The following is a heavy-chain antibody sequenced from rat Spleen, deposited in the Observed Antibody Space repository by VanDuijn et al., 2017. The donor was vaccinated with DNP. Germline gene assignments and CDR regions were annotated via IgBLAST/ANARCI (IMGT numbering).Heavy chain of an antibody. D-gene: IGHD4-3*01. J-gene: IGHJ2*01. V-gene: IGHV5-7*01. Sequence: EVQLVESGGGLVQPGRSLKLSCVASGFTFSDYNMAWVRQAPKKGLEWVATISYDGSSTYYRDSVKGRFTISRDNAKSTLYLQMDSLRSEDTATYYCARRSSGYYFDYWGQGVMVTVSS. CDR1: GFTFSDYN. CDR3: ARRSSGYYFDY. CDR2: ISYDGSST.